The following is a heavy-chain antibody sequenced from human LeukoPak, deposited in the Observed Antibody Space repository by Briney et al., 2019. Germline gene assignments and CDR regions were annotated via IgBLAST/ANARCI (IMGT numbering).Heavy chain of an antibody. J-gene: IGHJ4*02. CDR2: IRGSGDNT. CDR3: AKDSGHLLYYFDY. V-gene: IGHV3-23*01. CDR1: GFTFSSFA. D-gene: IGHD5-12*01. Sequence: GVSLRLSCAASGFTFSSFAMSWVRQAPGKGLEWVSSIRGSGDNTNYGDSVKGRFTITRDNSKNTLYLQMNSLRAEDTAVYYCAKDSGHLLYYFDYWGQGTLVTVSS.